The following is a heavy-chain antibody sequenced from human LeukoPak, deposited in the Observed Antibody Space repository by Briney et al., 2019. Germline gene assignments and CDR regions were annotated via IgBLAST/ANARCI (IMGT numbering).Heavy chain of an antibody. CDR3: ARDPGWASDYDSSGYYFSDY. V-gene: IGHV3-21*01. J-gene: IGHJ4*02. CDR2: ISSSSSYI. Sequence: GGSLRLSCAASGFTFSSYSMNWVRQAPGKGLEWVSSISSSSSYIYYADSVKGRFTISRDNAKNSLYLQMNSLRPEDRAVYYCARDPGWASDYDSSGYYFSDYWGQGTLVTVSS. D-gene: IGHD3-22*01. CDR1: GFTFSSYS.